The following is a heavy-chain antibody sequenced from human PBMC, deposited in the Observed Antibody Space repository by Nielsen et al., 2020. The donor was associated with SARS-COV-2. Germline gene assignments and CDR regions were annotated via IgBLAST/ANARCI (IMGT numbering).Heavy chain of an antibody. CDR1: GFTFSSYG. CDR2: ISYDGSNK. CDR3: AREQGRSGNYEVHYYGMDV. V-gene: IGHV3-30*03. Sequence: GESLKISCAASGFTFSSYGMHWVRQAPGKGLEWVAVISYDGSNKYYADSVKGRFTISRDNAKNSLYLQMNSLRAEDTAVYYCAREQGRSGNYEVHYYGMDVWGQGTTVTVSS. J-gene: IGHJ6*02. D-gene: IGHD1-7*01.